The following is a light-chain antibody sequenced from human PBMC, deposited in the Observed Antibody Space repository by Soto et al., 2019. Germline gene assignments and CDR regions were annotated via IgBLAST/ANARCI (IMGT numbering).Light chain of an antibody. V-gene: IGKV3-11*01. J-gene: IGKJ1*01. Sequence: EIVLTQSPATLSLSPGERATLSCRASESVSTFLAWYQKKPGQAPRLLIYEASSRATGIPARFSGGGSGTVFTLTFSCLEPGDFAVYYCQQRSNWPWTFGQGNKVEI. CDR1: ESVSTF. CDR2: EAS. CDR3: QQRSNWPWT.